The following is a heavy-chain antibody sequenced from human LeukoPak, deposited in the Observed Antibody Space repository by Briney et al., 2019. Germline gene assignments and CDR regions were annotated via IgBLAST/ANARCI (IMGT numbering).Heavy chain of an antibody. J-gene: IGHJ4*02. CDR3: ARDTFLSRGITMVRGVIDY. Sequence: ASVKVSCEASGYTFTSYGISWVRQAPGQGLEWMGWISAYNGNTNYAQKLQGRVTMTTDTSTSTAYMELRSLRSDDTAVYYCARDTFLSRGITMVRGVIDYWGQGTLVTVSS. D-gene: IGHD3-10*01. CDR2: ISAYNGNT. V-gene: IGHV1-18*01. CDR1: GYTFTSYG.